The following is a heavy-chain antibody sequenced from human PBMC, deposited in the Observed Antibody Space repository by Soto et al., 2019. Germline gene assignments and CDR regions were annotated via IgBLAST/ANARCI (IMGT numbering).Heavy chain of an antibody. V-gene: IGHV4-4*02. J-gene: IGHJ5*02. CDR1: GGTVASSHW. CDR3: AREIVTAGGNNYFDP. D-gene: IGHD2-21*02. Sequence: SETLSLTCGVCGGTVASSHWWSWVRQSPGRGLEWIGNVYHTGDTNFNPSLQSRVTFSVDKSNNQFSLRLTSVTAADTAVYFCAREIVTAGGNNYFDPWGPGTLVTV. CDR2: VYHTGDT.